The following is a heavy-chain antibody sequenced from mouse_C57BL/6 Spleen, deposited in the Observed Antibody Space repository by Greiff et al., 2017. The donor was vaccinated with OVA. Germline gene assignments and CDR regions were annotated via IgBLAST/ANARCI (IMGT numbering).Heavy chain of an antibody. CDR2: ISRGSSTI. Sequence: EVKLVESGGGLVKPGGSLKLSCAASGFTFSDYGMHWVRQAPEKGLEWVAYISRGSSTIYYADTVKGRFTISRDNAKNTLFLQMTSLRSGDTAMYYCARGLFDYWGQGTTLTVSS. J-gene: IGHJ2*01. CDR1: GFTFSDYG. V-gene: IGHV5-17*01. CDR3: ARGLFDY.